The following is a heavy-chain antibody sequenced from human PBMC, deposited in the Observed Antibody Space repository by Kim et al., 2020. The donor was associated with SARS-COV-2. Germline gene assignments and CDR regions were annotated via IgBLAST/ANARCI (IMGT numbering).Heavy chain of an antibody. J-gene: IGHJ4*02. CDR3: AREGGYPYRYFDY. Sequence: GGSLRLSCVASGFTFSSYEMNWVRQAPGKGLEWVSYMSGDGSTIYYADSVKGRFTISRDNAKKSLYLQMNSLRAEDTAVYYCAREGGYPYRYFDYWGQGTLATDSS. CDR2: MSGDGSTI. CDR1: GFTFSSYE. V-gene: IGHV3-48*03. D-gene: IGHD3-22*01.